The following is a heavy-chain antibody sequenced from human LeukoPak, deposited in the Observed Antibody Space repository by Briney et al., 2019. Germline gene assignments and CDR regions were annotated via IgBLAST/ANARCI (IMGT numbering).Heavy chain of an antibody. V-gene: IGHV4-38-2*02. CDR1: GYSIIRGYY. Sequence: SETLSLTCNVSGYSIIRGYYWGWIRQPPGKGLEWIGSIYYSGSTYYNPSLKSRVTISVDTSKNQFSLKLSSVTAADTAVYYCASIGITMVRGVLNWFDPWGQGTLVTVSS. CDR2: IYYSGST. D-gene: IGHD3-10*01. J-gene: IGHJ5*02. CDR3: ASIGITMVRGVLNWFDP.